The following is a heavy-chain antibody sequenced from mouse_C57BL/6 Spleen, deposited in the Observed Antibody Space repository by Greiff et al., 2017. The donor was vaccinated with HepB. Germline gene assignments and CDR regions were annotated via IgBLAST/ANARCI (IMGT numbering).Heavy chain of an antibody. CDR3: ARHLYYDYDGYYFDY. V-gene: IGHV5-9*01. CDR2: ISGGGGNT. D-gene: IGHD2-4*01. CDR1: GFTFSSYT. J-gene: IGHJ2*01. Sequence: EVMLVESGGGLVKPGGSLKLSCAASGFTFSSYTMSWVRQTPEKRLEWVATISGGGGNTYYPDSVKGRFTISRDNAKNTLYLQMSSLRSEDTALYYCARHLYYDYDGYYFDYWGQGTTLTVSS.